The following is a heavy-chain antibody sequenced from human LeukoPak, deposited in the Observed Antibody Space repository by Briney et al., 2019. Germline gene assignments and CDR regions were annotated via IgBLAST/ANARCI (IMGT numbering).Heavy chain of an antibody. V-gene: IGHV1-69*13. J-gene: IGHJ4*02. CDR2: IIPIFGTA. Sequence: GASVKVSCKASGGTFSSYAISWVRQAPGQGLEWMGGIIPIFGTANYAQKFQGRVTITADESTSTAYMELGSLRSEDTAVYYCARSRSSGWYGVYYFDYWGQGTLVTVSS. CDR3: ARSRSSGWYGVYYFDY. CDR1: GGTFSSYA. D-gene: IGHD6-19*01.